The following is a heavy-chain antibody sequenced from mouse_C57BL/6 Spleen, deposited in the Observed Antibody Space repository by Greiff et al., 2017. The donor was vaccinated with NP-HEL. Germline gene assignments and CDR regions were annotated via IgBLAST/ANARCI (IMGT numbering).Heavy chain of an antibody. CDR3: ASPSSMDY. V-gene: IGHV1-81*01. Sequence: QVQLQQSGAELARPGASVKLSCKASGYTFTSYGISWVKQRPGQGLEWIGEIYPRSGNTYYNEKFKGKATLTADKSSSTAYMELRSLTSEDSAVYFCASPSSMDYWGQGTSVTVSS. CDR2: IYPRSGNT. J-gene: IGHJ4*01. CDR1: GYTFTSYG.